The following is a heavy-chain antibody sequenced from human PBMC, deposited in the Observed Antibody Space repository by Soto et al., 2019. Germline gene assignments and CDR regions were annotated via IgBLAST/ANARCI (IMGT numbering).Heavy chain of an antibody. J-gene: IGHJ5*02. D-gene: IGHD3-10*01. V-gene: IGHV4-31*03. CDR1: GGSISSGGYY. CDR3: ARAWFEMVFGELSFNWFDP. CDR2: IYYSGST. Sequence: LSLTCTVSGGSISSGGYYWSWIRQHPGKGLEWIGYIYYSGSTYYNPSLKSRVTISVDTSKNQFSLKPSSVTAADTAVYYCARAWFEMVFGELSFNWFDPWGQGTLVTVSS.